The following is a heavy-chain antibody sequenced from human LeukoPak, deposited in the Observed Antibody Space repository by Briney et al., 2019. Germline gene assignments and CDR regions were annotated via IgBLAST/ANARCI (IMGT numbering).Heavy chain of an antibody. J-gene: IGHJ4*02. V-gene: IGHV3-74*01. CDR1: GFTFSSYW. CDR2: IDTDGSSA. CDR3: ASALTTVTPHFHC. Sequence: GGSLRLSCAASGFTFSSYWMHWARQPPGKGLVWVSRIDTDGSSATYADSVKGRFTISRDNAKNTVYLQMNSLRVEDTGVYYCASALTTVTPHFHCWGQGTLVTVSS. D-gene: IGHD4-17*01.